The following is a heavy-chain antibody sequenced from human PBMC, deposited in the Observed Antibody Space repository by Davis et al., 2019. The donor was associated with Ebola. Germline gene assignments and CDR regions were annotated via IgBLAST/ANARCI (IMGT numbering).Heavy chain of an antibody. J-gene: IGHJ4*02. Sequence: GESLKISCAASGFTFSSYGMSWVRQAPGEGLEWVSYISGSSSTVYNADSVKGRFTISRDNAKNSLYLQMNSLRAEDTAVYYCARDPGSSSFDYWGQGSLVTVSS. V-gene: IGHV3-48*01. CDR3: ARDPGSSSFDY. CDR2: ISGSSSTV. D-gene: IGHD6-6*01. CDR1: GFTFSSYG.